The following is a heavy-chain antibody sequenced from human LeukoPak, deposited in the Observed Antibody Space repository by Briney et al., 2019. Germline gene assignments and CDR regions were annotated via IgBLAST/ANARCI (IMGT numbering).Heavy chain of an antibody. Sequence: SETLSLTCTVSGGSINSGTYYWGWVRQPPGKGLEWIGTIYYSGNTYYNPSLKSRVTISIDTSRNQFSLKLGSVTAADTAVYYCARLPSGTFDYWGQGTLVTVSS. CDR2: IYYSGNT. J-gene: IGHJ4*02. CDR1: GGSINSGTYY. CDR3: ARLPSGTFDY. D-gene: IGHD6-13*01. V-gene: IGHV4-39*01.